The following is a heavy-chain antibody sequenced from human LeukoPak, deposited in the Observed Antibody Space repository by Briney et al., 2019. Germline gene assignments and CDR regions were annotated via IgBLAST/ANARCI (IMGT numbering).Heavy chain of an antibody. CDR3: ARGLGGDQGYFDL. Sequence: GRSLRLPCAASGFIFDDYAMHWVRQAPGKGLEWVSGISWNSGSLAYADSVKGRFTISRDNAKNSLYLQMNSLRTEDTALYYCARGLGGDQGYFDLWGRGTLATVSS. D-gene: IGHD3-10*01. CDR1: GFIFDDYA. CDR2: ISWNSGSL. J-gene: IGHJ2*01. V-gene: IGHV3-9*01.